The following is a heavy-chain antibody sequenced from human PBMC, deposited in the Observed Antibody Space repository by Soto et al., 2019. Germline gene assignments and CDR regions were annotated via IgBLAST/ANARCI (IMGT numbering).Heavy chain of an antibody. Sequence: SETLSLTCAVYGGPFSGYYWSWIRQPPGKGLEWIGEINHSGSTNYNPSLKSRVTISVDTSKNQFSLKLSSVTAADTAVYYCASPIDDYGDYVFDYWGQGTLVTVSS. J-gene: IGHJ4*02. CDR3: ASPIDDYGDYVFDY. CDR1: GGPFSGYY. CDR2: INHSGST. D-gene: IGHD4-17*01. V-gene: IGHV4-34*01.